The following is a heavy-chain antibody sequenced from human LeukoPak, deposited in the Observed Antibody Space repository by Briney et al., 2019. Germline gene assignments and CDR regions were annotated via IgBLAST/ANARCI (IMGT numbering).Heavy chain of an antibody. V-gene: IGHV3-21*01. CDR2: ISSSSSYI. CDR3: ARGESYYYDSSGYFTFDP. D-gene: IGHD3-22*01. Sequence: GGSLRLSCAASGFTFSSYSMNWVRQAPGKGLEWVSSISSSSSYIYYADSVKGRFTISRDNAKNSLYLQMNSLRAEDTAVYCCARGESYYYDSSGYFTFDPWGQGTLVTVSS. J-gene: IGHJ5*02. CDR1: GFTFSSYS.